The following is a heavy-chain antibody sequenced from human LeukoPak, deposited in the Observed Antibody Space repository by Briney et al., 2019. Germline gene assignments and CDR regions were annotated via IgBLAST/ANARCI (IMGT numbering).Heavy chain of an antibody. V-gene: IGHV1-46*01. CDR1: GYTFTSYY. CDR3: ARSSYYYDSSGPRRLGY. J-gene: IGHJ4*02. Sequence: ASVKVSCKASGYTFTSYYMHWVRQAPGQGLEWMGIINPSGGSTSYAQKFQGRVTMTRDTSTSTVYMELSSLRSEDTAVYYCARSSYYYDSSGPRRLGYWGRGTLVTVSS. D-gene: IGHD3-22*01. CDR2: INPSGGST.